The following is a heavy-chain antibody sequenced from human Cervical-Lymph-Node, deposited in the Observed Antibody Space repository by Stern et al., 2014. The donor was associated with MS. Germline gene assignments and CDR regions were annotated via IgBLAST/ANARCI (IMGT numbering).Heavy chain of an antibody. CDR3: ALSSETSDRWYSLGYDL. V-gene: IGHV1-69*01. CDR2: IFPVFGTP. CDR1: GGTFSKFP. Sequence: VQLVESGAEVPKPGSSVKVSCKASGGTFSKFPSSWVRQAPVQGLEWMGGIFPVFGTPTYAQEFRGRVTITADVSTSTVYMELSSLRSDDTAVYYCALSSETSDRWYSLGYDLWGQGTLVTVSS. J-gene: IGHJ5*02. D-gene: IGHD6-13*01.